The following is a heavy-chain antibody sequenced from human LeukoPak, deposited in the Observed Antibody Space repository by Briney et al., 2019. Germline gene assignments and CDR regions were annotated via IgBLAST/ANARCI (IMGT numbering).Heavy chain of an antibody. J-gene: IGHJ4*02. CDR3: AKVFEVRGARRPKDY. V-gene: IGHV3-30*18. CDR2: ISYDGGNK. CDR1: GFTFSDYG. D-gene: IGHD3-10*01. Sequence: GRSLRLSCAASGFTFSDYGMHWVRQAPGKGLEWVALISYDGGNKFYADSVRDRFTISRDNSKSTLFLQMNSLRTEDTAMYYCAKVFEVRGARRPKDYWGQGTLVIVSS.